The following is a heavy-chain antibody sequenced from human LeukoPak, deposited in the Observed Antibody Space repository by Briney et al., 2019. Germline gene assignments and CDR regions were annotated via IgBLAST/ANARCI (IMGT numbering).Heavy chain of an antibody. CDR2: INPNSGGT. CDR1: GYTFTGYY. V-gene: IGHV1-2*02. Sequence: GASVNVSCKASGYTFTGYYMHWVRQAPGQGLEWMGWINPNSGGTNYAQKFQGRVTMTRDTSISTAYMELSRLRSDDTAVYYCARTRYYDFWSGLDAFDIWGQGTMVTVSS. CDR3: ARTRYYDFWSGLDAFDI. D-gene: IGHD3-3*01. J-gene: IGHJ3*02.